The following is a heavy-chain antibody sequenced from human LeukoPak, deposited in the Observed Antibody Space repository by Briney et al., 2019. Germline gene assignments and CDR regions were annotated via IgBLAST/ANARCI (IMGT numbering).Heavy chain of an antibody. D-gene: IGHD2-15*01. CDR1: GFTFSSYE. Sequence: GGSLRLSCAASGFTFSSYEMNWVRQAPGKGLEWVSYISSSGSTIYYADSVKGRFTISRDNAKNSLYLQMNSLRAEDTAVYYCARGVSVMVVAAYYFDYWGQGTLVTVSS. V-gene: IGHV3-48*03. CDR3: ARGVSVMVVAAYYFDY. CDR2: ISSSGSTI. J-gene: IGHJ4*02.